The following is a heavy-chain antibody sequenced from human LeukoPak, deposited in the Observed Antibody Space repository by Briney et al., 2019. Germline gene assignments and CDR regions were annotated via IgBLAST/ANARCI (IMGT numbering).Heavy chain of an antibody. Sequence: SETLSLTCTVSGGSISGSGYYWVWIRHPPGKGLEWIATIHYTGSTYYNPSLKSRVTISVDTSKNQFSLRLSSVTAADTAVYYCARDNSYYDFWSGYETLGHWFDPWGQGTLVTVSS. V-gene: IGHV4-39*07. D-gene: IGHD3-3*01. CDR1: GGSISGSGYY. J-gene: IGHJ5*02. CDR2: IHYTGST. CDR3: ARDNSYYDFWSGYETLGHWFDP.